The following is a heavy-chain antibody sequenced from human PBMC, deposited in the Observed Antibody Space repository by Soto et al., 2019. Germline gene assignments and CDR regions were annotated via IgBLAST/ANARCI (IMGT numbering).Heavy chain of an antibody. CDR2: IWYDGSNK. V-gene: IGHV3-33*01. CDR1: GFTFSSYG. D-gene: IGHD2-15*01. J-gene: IGHJ4*02. CDR3: ARDPARYCSGGSCTAIDY. Sequence: GGSLRLSCAASGFTFSSYGMHWVRQAPGKGLEWVAVIWYDGSNKYYADSVKGRFTISRDNSKNTLYLQMNSLRAEDTAVYYCARDPARYCSGGSCTAIDYWGQGTLVTVSS.